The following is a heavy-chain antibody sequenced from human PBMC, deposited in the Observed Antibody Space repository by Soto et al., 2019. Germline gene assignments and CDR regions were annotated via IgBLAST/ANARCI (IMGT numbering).Heavy chain of an antibody. CDR3: ARHLSVAAVAATTARFDF. J-gene: IGHJ4*02. CDR2: IYYSGST. CDR1: GVFIGSSNYY. Sequence: PWAPLSVTCTFYGVFIGSSNYYWGWILQPPGEGLEWIWSIYYSGSTYDNRSLKGRVTMSVDTSKNQFTLKLSSVTATDTAVYYCARHLSVAAVAATTARFDFWGRGTLVTSPQ. V-gene: IGHV4-39*01. D-gene: IGHD1-26*01.